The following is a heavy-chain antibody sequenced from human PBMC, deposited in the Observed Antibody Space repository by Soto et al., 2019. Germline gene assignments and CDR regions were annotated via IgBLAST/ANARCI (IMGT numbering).Heavy chain of an antibody. Sequence: EVQLLESGGGLVQPGGSLRLSCAASGFTFSSYDMSWVREATGKGLEWVSANSGSGGITYYADSVKGRFAISRDNSKNSLYLKMNSLRAEDSAVHYCAKGRSIAVAGPVDWFDTWGKALLLNVSS. V-gene: IGHV3-23*01. CDR1: GFTFSSYD. D-gene: IGHD6-13*01. CDR3: AKGRSIAVAGPVDWFDT. CDR2: NSGSGGIT. J-gene: IGHJ5*02.